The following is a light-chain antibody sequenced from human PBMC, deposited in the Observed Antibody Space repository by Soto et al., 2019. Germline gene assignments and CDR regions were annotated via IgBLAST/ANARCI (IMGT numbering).Light chain of an antibody. J-gene: IGKJ5*01. Sequence: IVLTQSPGTLSLFPGERATLSCRASQSVTSGYLAWYQQKPGQSPRLLIYGASSRATGMPDRFSGSGSGTDFTFTISRLEPEDFAVYYYQQYGSSPTFGQGTRLEIK. CDR1: QSVTSGY. CDR3: QQYGSSPT. V-gene: IGKV3-20*01. CDR2: GAS.